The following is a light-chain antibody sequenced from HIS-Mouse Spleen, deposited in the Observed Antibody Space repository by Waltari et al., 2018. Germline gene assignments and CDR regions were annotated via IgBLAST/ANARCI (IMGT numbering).Light chain of an antibody. Sequence: QAVLTQPSSLSASPGASASLTCTLRSGINVGTYRIYWYQQKPGSPPQYLLRYKSDSDKQQGFGVTSRFSGSKDASANAGILLIAGLQSEDEADYYCMIWHSSAWVFGGGTKLTVL. V-gene: IGLV5-45*03. CDR2: YKSDSDK. CDR3: MIWHSSAWV. J-gene: IGLJ3*02. CDR1: SGINVGTYR.